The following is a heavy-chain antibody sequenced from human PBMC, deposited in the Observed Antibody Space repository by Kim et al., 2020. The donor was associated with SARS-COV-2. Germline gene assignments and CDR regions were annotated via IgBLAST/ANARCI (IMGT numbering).Heavy chain of an antibody. V-gene: IGHV7-4-1*02. Sequence: ASVKVSCKASGYTFTSYAMNWVRQAPGQGLEWMGWINTNTGNPTYAQGFTGRFVFSLDTSVSTAYLQISSLKAEDTAVYYCARDPNHEFWSGQCATGWFDPWGQGTMYTVFS. CDR3: ARDPNHEFWSGQCATGWFDP. D-gene: IGHD3-3*01. CDR2: INTNTGNP. J-gene: IGHJ5*02. CDR1: GYTFTSYA.